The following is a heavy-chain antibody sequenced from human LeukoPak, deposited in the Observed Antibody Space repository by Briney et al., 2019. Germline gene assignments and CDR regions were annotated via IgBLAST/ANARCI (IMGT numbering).Heavy chain of an antibody. CDR1: GFTFSSYW. V-gene: IGHV3-74*01. D-gene: IGHD3-3*01. J-gene: IGHJ6*04. CDR3: ARDRSITSFGVVRRNKVGTLDV. CDR2: INGDGSST. Sequence: PGGSLRLSCAASGFTFSSYWMHWVRQAPGKGLVWISRINGDGSSTDYADSVKGRFTISRDNAKNTLFVQMSSLRDEDTAVYYCARDRSITSFGVVRRNKVGTLDVWGKGTTVTVSS.